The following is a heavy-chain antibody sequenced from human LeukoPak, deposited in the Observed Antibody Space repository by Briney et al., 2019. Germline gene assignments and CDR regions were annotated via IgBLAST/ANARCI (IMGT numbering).Heavy chain of an antibody. J-gene: IGHJ4*02. CDR1: GFTFSSYS. Sequence: GGSLRLSCAAYGFTFSSYSMNWVRQAPGKGLEWVSSISSSSSYIYYADSVKGRFTIYRDNAKNSLYLQMNSLRAEDPAVYYCARWSIVGSPVWGQGTLVTVSS. CDR3: ARWSIVGSPV. D-gene: IGHD1-26*01. V-gene: IGHV3-21*01. CDR2: ISSSSSYI.